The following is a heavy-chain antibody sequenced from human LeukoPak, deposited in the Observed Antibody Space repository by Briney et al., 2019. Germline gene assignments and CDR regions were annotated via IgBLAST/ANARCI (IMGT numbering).Heavy chain of an antibody. CDR3: AREAYYHDSSGYYYPDY. D-gene: IGHD3-22*01. CDR1: GFTVSTNY. V-gene: IGHV3-66*02. Sequence: PGGSLRLSCAASGFTVSTNYMSWVRQAPGMGLEWVSIIYSGDSTSYTDSVKGRFTISRDGFKNTLYLQMNSLRAEDTAVYFCAREAYYHDSSGYYYPDYWGQGTLVTVSS. J-gene: IGHJ4*02. CDR2: IYSGDST.